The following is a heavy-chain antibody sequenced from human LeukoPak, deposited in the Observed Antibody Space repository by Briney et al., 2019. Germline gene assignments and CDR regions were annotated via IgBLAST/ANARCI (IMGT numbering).Heavy chain of an antibody. CDR1: GYTFTRYD. Sequence: ASVKVSCKASGYTFTRYDINWVRQATGQGLEWMGWMNPNSGNTGYAQKFQGRVTMTRNTSISTAYMELSSLRSEDTAVYYCARALIVVPRPFDPWGQGTLVTVSS. V-gene: IGHV1-8*01. CDR3: ARALIVVPRPFDP. J-gene: IGHJ5*02. CDR2: MNPNSGNT. D-gene: IGHD3-22*01.